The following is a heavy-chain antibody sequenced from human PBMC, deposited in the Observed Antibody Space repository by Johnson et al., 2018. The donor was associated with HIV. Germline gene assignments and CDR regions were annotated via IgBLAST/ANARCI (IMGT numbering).Heavy chain of an antibody. Sequence: VQLVESGGGLIQPGGSLRLSCAASGFIFSSYAMHWVRQAPGKGLEWVAVILYDGNNKYYADSVKGRFTISRDNSKNTLYLQMNSLRADDTAVYYCARDRAPVYSSSSSPFDAFDIWGQGTMVTVSS. CDR1: GFIFSSYA. D-gene: IGHD6-6*01. CDR2: ILYDGNNK. J-gene: IGHJ3*02. CDR3: ARDRAPVYSSSSSPFDAFDI. V-gene: IGHV3-30-3*01.